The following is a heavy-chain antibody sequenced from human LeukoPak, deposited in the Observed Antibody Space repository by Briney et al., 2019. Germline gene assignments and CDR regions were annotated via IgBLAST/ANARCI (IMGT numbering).Heavy chain of an antibody. J-gene: IGHJ5*02. D-gene: IGHD2-2*01. CDR1: VGLFSGYY. CDR2: INHSGTT. V-gene: IGHV4-34*01. Sequence: PSETQSLTCAVYVGLFSGYYWSGIRQPSGKGLEWIGEINHSGTTNYNPYLKSRVTKSVETSKNQLSLKLNSVTAADTAVYDFARGYRTGYQLLRERFDPWGQGTLVTVSS. CDR3: ARGYRTGYQLLRERFDP.